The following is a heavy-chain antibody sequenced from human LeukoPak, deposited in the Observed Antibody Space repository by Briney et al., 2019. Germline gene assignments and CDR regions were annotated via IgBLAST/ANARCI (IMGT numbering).Heavy chain of an antibody. J-gene: IGHJ4*02. D-gene: IGHD6-13*01. V-gene: IGHV4-59*01. CDR1: GGSISSYY. CDR2: IYYSGST. CDR3: ARAGAAADYFDY. Sequence: PSETLSLTCTVSGGSISSYYWSWIRQPPGKGVEWIGYIYYSGSTNYNPSLKSRVTISVDTSKNQFSLKLSSVTAADTAVYYCARAGAAADYFDYWGQGTLVTVSS.